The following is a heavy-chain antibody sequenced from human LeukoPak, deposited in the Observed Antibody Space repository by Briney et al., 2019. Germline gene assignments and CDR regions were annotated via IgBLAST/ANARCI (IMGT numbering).Heavy chain of an antibody. CDR1: GFTFSSYS. D-gene: IGHD3-10*01. J-gene: IGHJ4*02. CDR2: ISSSSSYI. V-gene: IGHV3-21*01. CDR3: AKDRIWFGELLGGYYFDY. Sequence: GGSLRLSCAASGFTFSSYSMNWVRQAPGKGLEWVSSISSSSSYIYYADSVKGRSTISRDNSKSTLYLQMNRLRAEDTAVYYCAKDRIWFGELLGGYYFDYWGQGTLVTVSS.